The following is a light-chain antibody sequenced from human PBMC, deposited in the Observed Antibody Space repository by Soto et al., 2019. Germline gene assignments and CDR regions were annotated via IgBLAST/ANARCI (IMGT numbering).Light chain of an antibody. CDR2: EDN. V-gene: IGLV2-8*01. CDR3: SSYAGINNLGV. Sequence: QSALTQPPSASGSPGQSVTISCTGTSSDVGGYKYVSWYQQHPGKAPKLMIFEDNKRPSGVPDRFSGSKSGNTASLTVSGLQAEDEADYYCSSYAGINNLGVFGTGTKVTVL. CDR1: SSDVGGYKY. J-gene: IGLJ1*01.